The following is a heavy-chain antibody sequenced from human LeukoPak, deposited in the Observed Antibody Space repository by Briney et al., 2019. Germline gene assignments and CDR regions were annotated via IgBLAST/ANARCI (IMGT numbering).Heavy chain of an antibody. CDR1: GFTFSDYY. D-gene: IGHD3-22*01. V-gene: IGHV3-11*06. J-gene: IGHJ1*01. CDR2: ISSSSSYT. Sequence: GGSLRLSCAASGFTFSDYYMSWIRQAPGKGLGWVSYISSSSSYTNYADSVKGRFTISRDNAKNSLYLQMNSLRAEDTAVYYCARVYYYDSSGYYQPSGYFQHWGQGTLVTVSS. CDR3: ARVYYYDSSGYYQPSGYFQH.